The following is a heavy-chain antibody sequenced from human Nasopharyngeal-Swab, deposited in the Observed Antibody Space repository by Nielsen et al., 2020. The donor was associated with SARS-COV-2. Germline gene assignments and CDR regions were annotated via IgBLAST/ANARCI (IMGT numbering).Heavy chain of an antibody. V-gene: IGHV3-23*03. CDR2: IHTDLNNT. D-gene: IGHD6-13*01. J-gene: IGHJ4*02. Sequence: GGSLRLSCAASGFTFSSYAMSWVRQAPGKGLEWVSVIHTDLNNTYYVDSVKGRFTISRDNSKKTLFLQMNSLGVEDTAVYYCAKVRSWRLDAFDFWGQGTLVTVSS. CDR1: GFTFSSYA. CDR3: AKVRSWRLDAFDF.